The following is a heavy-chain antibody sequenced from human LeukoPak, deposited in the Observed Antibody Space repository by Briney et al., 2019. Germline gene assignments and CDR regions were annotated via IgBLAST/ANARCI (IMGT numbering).Heavy chain of an antibody. J-gene: IGHJ4*02. D-gene: IGHD2-15*01. Sequence: PGGSLRLSCAASGFPFSSYSMNWVRQAPGKGLEWVSSISSSFSHIYYADSVKGRFTISRDNAKHSLYLHMNSMRAEDTAVYYCARDLVYCSGASCYQRGFDYWGQGSLVTVSS. CDR1: GFPFSSYS. CDR3: ARDLVYCSGASCYQRGFDY. CDR2: ISSSFSHI. V-gene: IGHV3-21*01.